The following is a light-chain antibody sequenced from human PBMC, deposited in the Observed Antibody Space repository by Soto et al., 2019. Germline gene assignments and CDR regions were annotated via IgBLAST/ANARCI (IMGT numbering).Light chain of an antibody. J-gene: IGKJ3*01. Sequence: EIMMTQSPVTLSVSPGERATLSCRASQSVNSKLAWYQQKPGQAPRLLIYGASTRATGIPASFIGNGSGTEFTLTASSLQPEDFAVYYCQQYNNWPFTFGPGTKVDIK. V-gene: IGKV3-15*01. CDR3: QQYNNWPFT. CDR1: QSVNSK. CDR2: GAS.